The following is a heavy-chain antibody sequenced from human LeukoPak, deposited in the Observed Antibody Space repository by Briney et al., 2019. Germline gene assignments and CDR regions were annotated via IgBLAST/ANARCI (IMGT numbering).Heavy chain of an antibody. CDR2: ISSSSSTI. CDR1: GFTFSSYS. D-gene: IGHD3-10*01. V-gene: IGHV3-48*04. J-gene: IGHJ4*02. Sequence: PGGSLRLSCAASGFTFSSYSMNWVRQAPGKGLEWVSYISSSSSTIYYADSVKGRFTISRDNAKNSLYLQMNSLRAEDTAVYYCARDRSGRLNYYGSGSYYGDFDYWGQGTLVTVSS. CDR3: ARDRSGRLNYYGSGSYYGDFDY.